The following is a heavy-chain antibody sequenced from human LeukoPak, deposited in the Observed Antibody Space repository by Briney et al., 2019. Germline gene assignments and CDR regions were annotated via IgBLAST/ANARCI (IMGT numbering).Heavy chain of an antibody. J-gene: IGHJ6*01. CDR1: GFTVSSNY. Sequence: PGGSLRLSRAASGFTVSSNYMSWVRQAPGKGLEWVSLIYSGGTTHYADSVKGRFTISRDNSKNTLYLEINSLRAEDTAVYYCARDTSGIGMDVWGQGTTVTVSS. V-gene: IGHV3-53*01. CDR3: ARDTSGIGMDV. D-gene: IGHD3-10*01. CDR2: IYSGGTT.